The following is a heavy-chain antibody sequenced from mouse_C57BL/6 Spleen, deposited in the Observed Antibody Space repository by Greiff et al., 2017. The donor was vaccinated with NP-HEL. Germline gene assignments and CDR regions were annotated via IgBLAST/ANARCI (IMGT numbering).Heavy chain of an antibody. CDR1: GYTFTSYW. V-gene: IGHV1-69*01. Sequence: QVQLKQPGAELVMPGASVKLSCKASGYTFTSYWMHWVKQRPGQGLEWIGEIDPSDSYTNYNQKFKGKSTLTVDKSSSTAYMQLSSLTSEDSAVDYCARGTYYSNPWFAYWGQGTLVTVSA. CDR2: IDPSDSYT. CDR3: ARGTYYSNPWFAY. D-gene: IGHD2-5*01. J-gene: IGHJ3*01.